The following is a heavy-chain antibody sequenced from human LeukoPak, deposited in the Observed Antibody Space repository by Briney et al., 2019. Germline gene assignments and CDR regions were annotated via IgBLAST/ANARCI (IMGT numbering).Heavy chain of an antibody. J-gene: IGHJ6*03. CDR2: ISAYNGNT. CDR3: ASNSKLWFGESTQHYYYYYMDV. D-gene: IGHD3-10*01. Sequence: ASVKVSCKASGYTFTSYGISWVRQAPGQGLEWMGWISAYNGNTNYAQKFQDRVTITADKSTITAYMELTSLRSEDTAVYYCASNSKLWFGESTQHYYYYYMDVWGKGTTVTVSS. CDR1: GYTFTSYG. V-gene: IGHV1-18*01.